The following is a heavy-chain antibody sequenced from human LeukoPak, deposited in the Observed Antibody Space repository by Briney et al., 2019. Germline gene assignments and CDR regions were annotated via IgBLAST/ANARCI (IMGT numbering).Heavy chain of an antibody. Sequence: RSLRLSCAASGFTFSSYGMHWVRQAPGKGLEWVAVIWYDGSNKYYADSVKGRFTISRDNSKNTLYLQMNSLRAEDTAVYYCARDAAFPQYYYGSGSYYPDYWGQGTLVTVSS. V-gene: IGHV3-33*01. J-gene: IGHJ4*02. CDR1: GFTFSSYG. CDR2: IWYDGSNK. CDR3: ARDAAFPQYYYGSGSYYPDY. D-gene: IGHD3-10*01.